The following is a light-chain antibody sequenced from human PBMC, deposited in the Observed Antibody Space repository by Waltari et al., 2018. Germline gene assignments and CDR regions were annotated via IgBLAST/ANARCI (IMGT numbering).Light chain of an antibody. V-gene: IGKV1D-16*01. Sequence: DIQMTQYPSSVSASVGDSVTITCRASQGVSTWLAWYQQKPKEAPKSLIYAASNLHSGVPSRFSGSGSGTDFTLTITGLQPEDFATYYCQQYHSYPITFGQGTRLEIK. CDR3: QQYHSYPIT. CDR1: QGVSTW. CDR2: AAS. J-gene: IGKJ5*01.